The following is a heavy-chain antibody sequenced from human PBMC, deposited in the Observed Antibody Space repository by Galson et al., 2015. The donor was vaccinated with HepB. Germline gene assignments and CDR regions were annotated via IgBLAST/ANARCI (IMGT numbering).Heavy chain of an antibody. D-gene: IGHD2-2*01. CDR1: GFTFSDYS. CDR2: ITTSSYT. Sequence: SLRLSCAASGFTFSDYSMTWIRQAPGKGLEWVSYITTSSYTNYADSVKGRFTLSRDNTKYSLYLQMNSLRAEDTAVYYCARGHQVMDVWGQGTTVTVSS. J-gene: IGHJ6*02. V-gene: IGHV3-11*05. CDR3: ARGHQVMDV.